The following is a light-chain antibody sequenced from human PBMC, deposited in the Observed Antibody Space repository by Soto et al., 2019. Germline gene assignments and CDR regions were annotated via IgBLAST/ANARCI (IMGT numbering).Light chain of an antibody. CDR1: QAMNTY. Sequence: DIQLTQSPSFLSASVGYRVTISCRASQAMNTYIAWYQQRPGAAPKLLVYGASTLQTGVPSRFSGSESGAVFTLTISSLQPEDFATYYCQQLHSYPITFGQGTRREIK. CDR2: GAS. V-gene: IGKV1-9*01. J-gene: IGKJ5*01. CDR3: QQLHSYPIT.